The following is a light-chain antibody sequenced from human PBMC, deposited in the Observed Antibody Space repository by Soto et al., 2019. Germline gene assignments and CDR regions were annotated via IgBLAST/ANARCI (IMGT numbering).Light chain of an antibody. CDR3: CSYAGSYTFVI. CDR1: SSDVGGYNY. Sequence: QSAPTQPRSVSGSPGQSVTISCTGTSSDVGGYNYVSWYQQHPGKAPKLMIYDVNKRPSGVPDRFSGSKSGNTASLTISGLQAEDEADYYCCSYAGSYTFVIFGGGTKLTVL. CDR2: DVN. J-gene: IGLJ2*01. V-gene: IGLV2-11*01.